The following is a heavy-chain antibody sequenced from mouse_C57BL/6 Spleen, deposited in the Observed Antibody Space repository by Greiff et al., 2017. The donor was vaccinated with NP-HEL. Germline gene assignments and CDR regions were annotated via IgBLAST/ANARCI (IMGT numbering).Heavy chain of an antibody. CDR2: INPNNGGT. CDR3: ARLRVLDFDV. CDR1: GYTFTDYY. D-gene: IGHD1-1*01. Sequence: VQLQQSGPELVKPGASVKISCKASGYTFTDYYMNWVKQSHGKSLEWIGDINPNNGGTSYNQKFKGKATLTVDKSSSTAYMELRSLTSEDSAVYYCARLRVLDFDVWGTGTTVTVSS. V-gene: IGHV1-26*01. J-gene: IGHJ1*03.